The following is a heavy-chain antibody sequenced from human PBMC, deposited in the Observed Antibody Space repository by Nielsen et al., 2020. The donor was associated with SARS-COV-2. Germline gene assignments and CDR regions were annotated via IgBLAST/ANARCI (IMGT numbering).Heavy chain of an antibody. D-gene: IGHD5-18*01. V-gene: IGHV1-24*01. Sequence: ASVKVSCKASGYTFTSYGISRVRQAPGKGLEWMGGFDPEDGETIYAQKFQGRVTMTEDTSTDTAYMELSSLRSEDTPVYYCAGVGDTAMDYTDYYYNSIDVWGQGTTVTVSS. CDR1: GYTFTSYG. CDR3: AGVGDTAMDYTDYYYNSIDV. CDR2: FDPEDGET. J-gene: IGHJ6*02.